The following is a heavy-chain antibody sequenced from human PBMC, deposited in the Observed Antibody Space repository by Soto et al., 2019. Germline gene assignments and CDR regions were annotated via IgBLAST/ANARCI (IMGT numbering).Heavy chain of an antibody. D-gene: IGHD3-3*01. CDR1: GYTFTSCG. V-gene: IGHV1-18*04. Sequence: ASVKVSCKASGYTFTSCGISWVRQAPGQGLEWMGWTSAYNGNTNYAQKLQGRVTMTTDTSTSTAYMVLRSLRSDDTAVYYCARDGFITIFGVAMGVWFDPWGQGTLVTVSS. J-gene: IGHJ5*02. CDR2: TSAYNGNT. CDR3: ARDGFITIFGVAMGVWFDP.